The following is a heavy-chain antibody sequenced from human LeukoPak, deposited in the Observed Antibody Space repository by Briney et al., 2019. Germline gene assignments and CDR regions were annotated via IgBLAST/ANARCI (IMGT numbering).Heavy chain of an antibody. J-gene: IGHJ4*02. CDR2: IIPLFRRS. V-gene: IGHV1-69*13. CDR1: GGAFNSYT. Sequence: SVKVSCKASGGAFNSYTFNWVRRAPGRGLEWMGAIIPLFRRSNYAQDFQGRVAITADESTSTAYMELNRLSSEDTAVYYCARDGGGWELLPIDYWGQGTLVTVSS. D-gene: IGHD1-26*01. CDR3: ARDGGGWELLPIDY.